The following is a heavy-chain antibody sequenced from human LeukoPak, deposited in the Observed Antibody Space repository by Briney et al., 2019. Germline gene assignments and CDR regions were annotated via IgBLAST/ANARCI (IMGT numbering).Heavy chain of an antibody. CDR3: AKGPHLGFGDFWSQLGEDPDY. CDR1: GFTFSSYA. D-gene: IGHD3-3*01. V-gene: IGHV3-23*01. CDR2: ISGSGGST. Sequence: PGGSLRLSCAASGFTFSSYAMSCVRQPPGKRLEWVAAISGSGGSTYYADSVKGRFTISRDNSKTTLYLQMNSLRAEDTAVYYCAKGPHLGFGDFWSQLGEDPDYWGQGTLVTVSS. J-gene: IGHJ4*02.